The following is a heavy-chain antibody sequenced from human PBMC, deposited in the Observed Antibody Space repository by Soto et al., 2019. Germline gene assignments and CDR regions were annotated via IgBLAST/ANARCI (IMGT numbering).Heavy chain of an antibody. D-gene: IGHD1-7*01. Sequence: SVKVSCKASGGTFSSYTISWVRQAPGQGLEWMGRIIPILGIANYAQKFQGRVTITADKSTSTAYMELSSLRSEDTAVYYCARGLTGTTVATHFDYWGQGTLVTVSS. J-gene: IGHJ4*02. CDR3: ARGLTGTTVATHFDY. V-gene: IGHV1-69*02. CDR2: IIPILGIA. CDR1: GGTFSSYT.